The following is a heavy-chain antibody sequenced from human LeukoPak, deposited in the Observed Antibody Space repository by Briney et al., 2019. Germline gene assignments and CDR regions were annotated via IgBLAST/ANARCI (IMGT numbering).Heavy chain of an antibody. CDR1: GGSISSYY. J-gene: IGHJ4*02. D-gene: IGHD6-19*01. CDR3: ARDVRSGWYAYFDY. CDR2: IYTSGST. Sequence: SETLSLTCTVSGGSISSYYWSWIRQPAGKGLEWIGRIYTSGSTNYNPSLKSRVTMSVDTSKNQFSLKLSPVTAAHTAVYYCARDVRSGWYAYFDYWGQGTLVTVSS. V-gene: IGHV4-4*07.